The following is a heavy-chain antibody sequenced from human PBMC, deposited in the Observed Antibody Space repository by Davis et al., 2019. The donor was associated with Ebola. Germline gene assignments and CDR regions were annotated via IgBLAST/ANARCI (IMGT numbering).Heavy chain of an antibody. J-gene: IGHJ4*02. CDR2: IKSDGTTK. CDR1: GFIFSSYL. CDR3: ARDGENYSDLDY. V-gene: IGHV3-74*01. D-gene: IGHD3-10*01. Sequence: GESLKISCAASGFIFSSYLMHWVRQAPGKGLVWVSRIKSDGTTKSYADSVKGRFTISRDNAKNTLFLQMNSLRAEDTAVYYCARDGENYSDLDYWGQGTVVTVSS.